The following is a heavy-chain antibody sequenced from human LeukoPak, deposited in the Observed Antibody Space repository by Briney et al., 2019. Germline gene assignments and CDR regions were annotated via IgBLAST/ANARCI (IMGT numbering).Heavy chain of an antibody. D-gene: IGHD3-10*01. CDR1: GVSISSSSYY. J-gene: IGHJ4*02. Sequence: SETLCLSCTVSGVSISSSSYYWGWIRQPPGKGLEWVGGIYYSGCTSYNPSLKCRVTISDDTSTRQFSLKLRPVRAADTADCVCARTYFGSGSTTFDYWGQGTLVTVSS. CDR2: IYYSGCT. V-gene: IGHV4-39*07. CDR3: ARTYFGSGSTTFDY.